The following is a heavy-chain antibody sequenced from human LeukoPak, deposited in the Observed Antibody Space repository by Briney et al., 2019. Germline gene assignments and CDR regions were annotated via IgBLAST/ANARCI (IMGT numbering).Heavy chain of an antibody. CDR1: GGTFSSYA. Sequence: ASVKVSCKASGGTFSSYAISWVRQAPGQGLEWMGWISAYNGNTNYAQKLQGRVTMTTDTSTSTAYMELRSLRSDDTAVYYCARQTGITIFGVIDYWGQGTLVTVSS. J-gene: IGHJ4*02. D-gene: IGHD3-3*01. CDR2: ISAYNGNT. V-gene: IGHV1-18*01. CDR3: ARQTGITIFGVIDY.